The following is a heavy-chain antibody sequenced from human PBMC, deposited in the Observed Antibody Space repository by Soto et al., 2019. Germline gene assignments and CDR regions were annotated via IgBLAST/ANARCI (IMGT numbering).Heavy chain of an antibody. CDR3: AKDLNWGYLNGMDV. Sequence: LRLSCAASGFTFDDYAMHWVRQAPGKGLEWVSLISWDGGSTYYADSVKGRFTISRDNSKNSLYLQMNSLRAEDTALYYCAKDLNWGYLNGMDVWGQGTTVTVSS. CDR1: GFTFDDYA. V-gene: IGHV3-43D*04. D-gene: IGHD7-27*01. CDR2: ISWDGGST. J-gene: IGHJ6*02.